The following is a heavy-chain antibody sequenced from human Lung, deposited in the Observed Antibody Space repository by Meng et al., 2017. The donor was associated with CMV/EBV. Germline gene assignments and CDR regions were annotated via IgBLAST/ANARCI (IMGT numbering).Heavy chain of an antibody. D-gene: IGHD1-26*01. CDR2: INAYNGDT. CDR3: ARVEVGITSGDY. CDR1: GYTFTNYG. V-gene: IGHV1-18*01. J-gene: IGHJ4*02. Sequence: QAQWVQSGGELKKPGASVKVSCKASGYTFTNYGITWVRQAPGQGLEWMGWINAYNGDTNYAQTLQGRVTMTTDTSTSTAYMELRSLRSDDTAVYYCARVEVGITSGDYWGQGTLVTVSS.